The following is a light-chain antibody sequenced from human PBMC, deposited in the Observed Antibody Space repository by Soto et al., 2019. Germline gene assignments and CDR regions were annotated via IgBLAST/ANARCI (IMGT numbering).Light chain of an antibody. V-gene: IGLV2-14*01. CDR2: EVS. Sequence: QSVLTQPASVSGSPGQSITISCTGTSSDVGGYKYVSWDHLHRGKAPKLMIYEVSNRPSGISNRFSASRSGNTASLTISGLQAEDEADYYCFSYTRSTDYVFGTGTKVTVL. J-gene: IGLJ1*01. CDR1: SSDVGGYKY. CDR3: FSYTRSTDYV.